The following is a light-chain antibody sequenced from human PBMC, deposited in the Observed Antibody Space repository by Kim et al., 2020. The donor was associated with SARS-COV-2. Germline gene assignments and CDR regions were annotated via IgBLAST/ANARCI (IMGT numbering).Light chain of an antibody. CDR1: QTVSSS. V-gene: IGKV3-15*01. Sequence: SVSPGETATLSCRASQTVSSSLAWYQHKPGQAPRLLIYGASTRATGVPARFSGGGSGTEFTLTISSLQSEDFAVYYCQHYYNWPYTFGQGTKLEI. J-gene: IGKJ2*01. CDR2: GAS. CDR3: QHYYNWPYT.